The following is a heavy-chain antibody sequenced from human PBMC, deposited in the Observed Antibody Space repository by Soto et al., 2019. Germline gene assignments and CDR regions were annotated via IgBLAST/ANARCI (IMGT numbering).Heavy chain of an antibody. Sequence: EEQLVESGGGLVQPGGSLRLSCAASGFTFSNYAMSWVRQAPGKGLEWVSAISGSGGSTYYADSVKGRFTISRDNSKNTLYLHMNSLRAGDTAVYYCANANYDFWSGYGYWGQGTLVTVSS. CDR3: ANANYDFWSGYGY. D-gene: IGHD3-3*01. J-gene: IGHJ4*02. CDR2: ISGSGGST. CDR1: GFTFSNYA. V-gene: IGHV3-23*04.